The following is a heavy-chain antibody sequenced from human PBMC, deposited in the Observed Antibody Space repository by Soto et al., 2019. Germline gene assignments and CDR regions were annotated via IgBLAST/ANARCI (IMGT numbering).Heavy chain of an antibody. Sequence: PGGSLRLSCAASGFTFSSYAMSWVRQAPGKGLEWVSAISAVGGNTYYANSVKGRFTISRDNSKNTLYLQINRLRAEDTAVYYCAKDRPAGGTYFDYRGQGSLVTVSS. CDR2: ISAVGGNT. D-gene: IGHD6-13*01. CDR3: AKDRPAGGTYFDY. J-gene: IGHJ4*02. V-gene: IGHV3-23*01. CDR1: GFTFSSYA.